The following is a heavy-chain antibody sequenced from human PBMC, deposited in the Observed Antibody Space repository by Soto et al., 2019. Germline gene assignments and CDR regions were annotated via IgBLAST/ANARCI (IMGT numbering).Heavy chain of an antibody. J-gene: IGHJ4*02. D-gene: IGHD4-17*01. CDR3: ARHQATVTTLDY. CDR2: IYYSGST. Sequence: PSETLSLTCTVSGGSISSSSYYWGWIRQPPGKGLEWIGSIYYSGSTYYNPSLKGRVTISVDTSKNQFSLKLSSVTAADTAVYYCARHQATVTTLDYWGQGTLVTVSS. CDR1: GGSISSSSYY. V-gene: IGHV4-39*01.